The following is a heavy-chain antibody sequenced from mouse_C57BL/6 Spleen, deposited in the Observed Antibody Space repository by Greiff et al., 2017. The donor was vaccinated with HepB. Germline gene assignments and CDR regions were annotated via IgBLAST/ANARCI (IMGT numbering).Heavy chain of an antibody. CDR3: ARTKLGYAMDY. CDR1: GYTFTSYW. Sequence: QVQLKQPGAELVMPGASVKLSCKASGYTFTSYWMHWVKQRPGQGLEWIGEIDPSDSYTNYNQKFKGKSTLTVDKSSSTAYMQLSSLTSEDSAVYYCARTKLGYAMDYWGQGTSVTVSS. D-gene: IGHD1-3*01. V-gene: IGHV1-69*01. J-gene: IGHJ4*01. CDR2: IDPSDSYT.